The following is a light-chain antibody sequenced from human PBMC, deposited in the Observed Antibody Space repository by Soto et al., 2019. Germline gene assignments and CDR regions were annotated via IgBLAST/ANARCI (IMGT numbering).Light chain of an antibody. CDR2: GSS. Sequence: EIVLTHSPATLSVSPLERATLSFRATETVSTNLAWFQRKAGQPPRLLIYGSSTRATGVPDRFSGSGSGTDFTLTISSLEPEDFAVYYCQKYGTSPINFGQGTRLEIK. J-gene: IGKJ5*01. V-gene: IGKV3-20*01. CDR3: QKYGTSPIN. CDR1: ETVSTN.